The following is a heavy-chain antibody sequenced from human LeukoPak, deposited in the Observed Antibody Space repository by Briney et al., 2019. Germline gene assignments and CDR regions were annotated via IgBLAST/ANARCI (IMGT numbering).Heavy chain of an antibody. CDR1: GFTSSSYA. D-gene: IGHD3-22*01. V-gene: IGHV3-48*02. CDR2: ISSTSEYR. Sequence: RGSLRLSCAASGFTSSSYAISWVRQAPGKGLEWVSYISSTSEYRYYPDSVKGRFTVSRDNAKNSLYLHMTSLRDEDTAVYYCARDGYYYDSSGYRLIAFDIWGQGTMVTVSS. J-gene: IGHJ3*02. CDR3: ARDGYYYDSSGYRLIAFDI.